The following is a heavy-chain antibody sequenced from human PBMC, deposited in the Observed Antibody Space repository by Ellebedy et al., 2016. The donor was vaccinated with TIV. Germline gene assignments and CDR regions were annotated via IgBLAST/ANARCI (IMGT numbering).Heavy chain of an antibody. CDR2: INAGHGNT. CDR3: ARARSSGWLHTPDY. CDR1: GYTFTSYA. V-gene: IGHV1-3*01. J-gene: IGHJ4*02. Sequence: AASVKVSCKASGYTFTSYAMHWVRQAPGQRLEWMGWINAGHGNTKYSQKLQGRVTITRDTSASTVYMELSSLRYEDTAVYYCARARSSGWLHTPDYWGQGLLVTVSS. D-gene: IGHD6-19*01.